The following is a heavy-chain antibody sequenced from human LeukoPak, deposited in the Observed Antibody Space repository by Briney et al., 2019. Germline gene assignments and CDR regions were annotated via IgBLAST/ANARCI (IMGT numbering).Heavy chain of an antibody. J-gene: IGHJ4*02. CDR2: ISYDGSNK. CDR1: GFTFSSYA. V-gene: IGHV3-30-3*01. CDR3: ARESHSSGWYDY. D-gene: IGHD6-19*01. Sequence: PGRSLRLSCAASGFTFSSYAMHWVRQAPGKGLEWVAVISYDGSNKYYADSVKGRFTISRDNSKNTLYLQMNSLRAEDTAVYYCARESHSSGWYDYWGQGTLVTVSS.